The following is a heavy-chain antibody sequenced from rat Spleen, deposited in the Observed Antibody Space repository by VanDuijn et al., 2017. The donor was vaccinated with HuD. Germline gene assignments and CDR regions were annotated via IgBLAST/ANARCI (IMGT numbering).Heavy chain of an antibody. V-gene: IGHV5-25*01. D-gene: IGHD4-3*01. CDR1: GFTFSNYY. Sequence: EVHLVESGGGLVQPGRSLKLSCAASGFTFSNYYMAWVRQAPTKGLEWVAYISTAGGNTYYRDSVRGRFTISRDNAKNTLYLQVDSLKSEDTATYYCARHGRGETTYYYVMDAWGRGASVTVSS. CDR2: ISTAGGNT. CDR3: ARHGRGETTYYYVMDA. J-gene: IGHJ4*01.